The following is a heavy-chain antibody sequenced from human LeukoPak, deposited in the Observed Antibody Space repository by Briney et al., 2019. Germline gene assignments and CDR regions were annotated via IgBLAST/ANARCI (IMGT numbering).Heavy chain of an antibody. CDR3: ARRRDLYSGSYYPFDY. CDR1: GYIFTTSW. Sequence: GESLKISCKGSGYIFTTSWIGWVRQMPGKGLEWMGIIYPGDSDTRYSPSFQGQVTISADKSISTAYLQWSSLKASDTAMYYCARRRDLYSGSYYPFDYWGQGTLVTVSS. CDR2: IYPGDSDT. D-gene: IGHD1-26*01. J-gene: IGHJ4*02. V-gene: IGHV5-51*01.